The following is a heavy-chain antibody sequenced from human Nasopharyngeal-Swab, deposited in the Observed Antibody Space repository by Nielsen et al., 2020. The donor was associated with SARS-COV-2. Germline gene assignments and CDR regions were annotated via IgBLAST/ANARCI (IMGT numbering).Heavy chain of an antibody. J-gene: IGHJ4*02. D-gene: IGHD1-26*01. CDR2: IWYDGSNK. V-gene: IGHV3-33*01. CDR3: ARPGMGSGSYFFDH. CDR1: GFTFSSYG. Sequence: GESLKIPCAASGFTFSSYGMHGVRQAPGKGLEWVAVIWYDGSNKYYADSVKGRFTISRDNSKNTLYLQMNSLRAEDTAVYYCARPGMGSGSYFFDHWGQGTLVTVSS.